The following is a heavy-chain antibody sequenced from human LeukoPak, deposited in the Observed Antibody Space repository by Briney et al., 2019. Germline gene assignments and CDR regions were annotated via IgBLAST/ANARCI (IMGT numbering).Heavy chain of an antibody. Sequence: ASVKVSCKASGYTFTSYDINWVRQATGQGLEWMGWMNPNSGNTGYAQKFQGRVTMTRNTSISTAYMELSSLRSEDTAVYYCARASGQVYSSSEGPWFDPWGQGTLVTVSS. CDR3: ARASGQVYSSSEGPWFDP. V-gene: IGHV1-8*01. CDR1: GYTFTSYD. D-gene: IGHD6-13*01. CDR2: MNPNSGNT. J-gene: IGHJ5*02.